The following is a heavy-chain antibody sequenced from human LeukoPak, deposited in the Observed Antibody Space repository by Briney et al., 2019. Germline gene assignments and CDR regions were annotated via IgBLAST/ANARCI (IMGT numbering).Heavy chain of an antibody. D-gene: IGHD3-10*01. V-gene: IGHV4-39*01. J-gene: IGHJ4*02. CDR3: ARHVVLWFGY. CDR2: IYYTGST. Sequence: SETLSLTCAVSGASISGSGYYLGWIRQPPGKGLGWIGNIYYTGSTYYNASLQSRVTISIDMSKNQFSLRLSSVTAADTAMYYCARHVVLWFGYWGQGTLVTVSS. CDR1: GASISGSGYY.